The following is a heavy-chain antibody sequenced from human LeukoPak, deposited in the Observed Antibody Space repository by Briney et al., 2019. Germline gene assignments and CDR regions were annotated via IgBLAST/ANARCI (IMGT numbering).Heavy chain of an antibody. J-gene: IGHJ3*02. V-gene: IGHV4-34*01. CDR2: INHGGST. CDR3: ARGLRRYYYDSSGTGAFDI. CDR1: GGSFSGYY. D-gene: IGHD3-22*01. Sequence: SETLSLTCAVYGGSFSGYYWSWIRQPPGKGLEWIGEINHGGSTNYNPSLKSRVTISVDTSKNQFSLKLSSVTAADTAVYYCARGLRRYYYDSSGTGAFDIWGQGTMVTVSS.